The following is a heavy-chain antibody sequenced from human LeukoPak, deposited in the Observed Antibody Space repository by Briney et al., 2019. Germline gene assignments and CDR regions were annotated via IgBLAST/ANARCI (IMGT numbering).Heavy chain of an antibody. J-gene: IGHJ6*02. Sequence: SETLSLTCTVSGGSISSSSYYWGWIRQPPGKGLEWIGSIYYSGSTYYNPSLKSRVTISVDTSKNQFSLKLSSVTAADTAVYYCARQYVTYGMDVWGQGTTVTVSS. CDR2: IYYSGST. CDR1: GGSISSSSYY. V-gene: IGHV4-39*01. D-gene: IGHD2-8*01. CDR3: ARQYVTYGMDV.